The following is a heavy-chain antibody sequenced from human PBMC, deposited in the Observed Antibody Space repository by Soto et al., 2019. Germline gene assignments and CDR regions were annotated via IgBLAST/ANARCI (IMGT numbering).Heavy chain of an antibody. CDR3: TRGGDAYKNGH. CDR2: IYYNGNT. V-gene: IGHV4-59*01. CDR1: GASISSYY. Sequence: PSETLSLTCTVSGASISSYYWNWIRQSPGKGLEWIGHIYYNGNTKYNPFLESRLTISVDTSKNQFSLELNSVTAADTAVYYCTRGGDAYKNGHWGQGTLVTVSS. D-gene: IGHD2-21*01. J-gene: IGHJ4*02.